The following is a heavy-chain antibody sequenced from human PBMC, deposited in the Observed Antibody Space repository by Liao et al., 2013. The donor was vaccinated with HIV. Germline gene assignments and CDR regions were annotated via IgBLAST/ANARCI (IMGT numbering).Heavy chain of an antibody. CDR1: GGSISSYY. CDR2: VHASGTT. Sequence: QVQLQESGPGLVKPSETLSLTCTVSGGSISSYYWNWVRQSAGKGLEWIGRVHASGTTIYNPSLKSRVTISVDTSKNQFSLKLSSVTAADTAVYYCARDELELPNYYYYYYMDVWAKGPRSPSP. V-gene: IGHV4-4*07. CDR3: ARDELELPNYYYYYYMDV. D-gene: IGHD1-7*01. J-gene: IGHJ6*03.